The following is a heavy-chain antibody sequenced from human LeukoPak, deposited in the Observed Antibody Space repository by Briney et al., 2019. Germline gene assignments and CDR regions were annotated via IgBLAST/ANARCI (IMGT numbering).Heavy chain of an antibody. D-gene: IGHD2-2*01. Sequence: SETLSLTCTVSGGSISSSSYYWSWIRQPPGKGLEWIGEINHSGSTNYNPSLKSRVTISVDTSKNQFSLKLSSVTAADTAVYYCARGSVVPAAKWYYYYYMDVWGKGTTVTVSS. CDR2: INHSGST. CDR3: ARGSVVPAAKWYYYYYMDV. V-gene: IGHV4-39*07. J-gene: IGHJ6*03. CDR1: GGSISSSSYY.